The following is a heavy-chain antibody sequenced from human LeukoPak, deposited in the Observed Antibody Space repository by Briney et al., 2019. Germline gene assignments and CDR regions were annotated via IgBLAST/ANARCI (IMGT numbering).Heavy chain of an antibody. Sequence: GGSLRLSCAASGFALSSYWMHWVRQAPGKGLVWVSDINSDGSTTRYADSVQGRFTISRDNAKNTLYLQMNSLGADDTAVYYCATRDYTSSKYWGQGTLVTVAS. CDR2: INSDGSTT. J-gene: IGHJ4*02. D-gene: IGHD2-2*02. V-gene: IGHV3-74*01. CDR1: GFALSSYW. CDR3: ATRDYTSSKY.